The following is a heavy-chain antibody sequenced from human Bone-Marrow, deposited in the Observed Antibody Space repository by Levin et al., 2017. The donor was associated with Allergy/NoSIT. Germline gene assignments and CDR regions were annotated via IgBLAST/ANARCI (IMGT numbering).Heavy chain of an antibody. D-gene: IGHD2-21*01. Sequence: RAGGSLRLSCAASGFTFSTYWMHWVRQAPGKGLVWVSRINEDGSTTTYADSVKGRFTISRDNAKNTLYLQMNSLRAEDTAVYYCAKDLSGGEDFWGQGTLVTVSS. CDR1: GFTFSTYW. CDR3: AKDLSGGEDF. J-gene: IGHJ4*02. CDR2: INEDGSTT. V-gene: IGHV3-74*01.